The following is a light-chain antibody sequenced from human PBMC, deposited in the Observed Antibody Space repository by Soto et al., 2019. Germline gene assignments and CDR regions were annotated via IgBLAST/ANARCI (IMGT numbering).Light chain of an antibody. CDR3: SSYTSSSTLV. CDR2: DVS. CDR1: SSDVGGYNY. Sequence: QSALTHPASVSGCPGQSITISCTGTSSDVGGYNYVSWYQQHPGKAPKLMIYDVSNRPSGVSNRFSGSKSGNTASLTISGRQAEDEADYYCSSYTSSSTLVFGTGTKLTVL. V-gene: IGLV2-14*01. J-gene: IGLJ1*01.